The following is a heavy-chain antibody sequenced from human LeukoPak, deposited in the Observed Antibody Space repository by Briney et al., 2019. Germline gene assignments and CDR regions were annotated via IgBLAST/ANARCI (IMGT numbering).Heavy chain of an antibody. CDR3: AKRGVVIRVILVGFHREAYYFDS. CDR1: GITLSNYG. J-gene: IGHJ4*02. V-gene: IGHV3-23*01. D-gene: IGHD3-22*01. CDR2: ISGSGGTT. Sequence: GGSLRLSCAVSGITLSNYGMSWVRQAPGKGLGWVAGISGSGGTTNYADSVKGRFTISRDNPKNTPYLQMNSLRAEDTAVYFCAKRGVVIRVILVGFHREAYYFDSWGQGALVTVSS.